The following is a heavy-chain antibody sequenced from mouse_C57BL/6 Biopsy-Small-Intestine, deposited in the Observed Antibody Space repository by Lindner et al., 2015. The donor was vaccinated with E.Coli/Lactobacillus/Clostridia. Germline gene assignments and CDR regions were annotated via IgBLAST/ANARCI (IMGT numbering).Heavy chain of an antibody. V-gene: IGHV1-59*01. D-gene: IGHD6-2*01. CDR3: AREPPTLCYFNY. Sequence: SVKVSCKASGYTFTSYYMHWVRQAPGQGLEWLGMVDASGGGTNYAQKFQGRVTMTRDTSTSTVYMELSSLRSEDTAVYYCAREPPTLCYFNYWGQGTLVTVSS. CDR1: GYTFTSYY. J-gene: IGHJ4*01. CDR2: VDASGGGT.